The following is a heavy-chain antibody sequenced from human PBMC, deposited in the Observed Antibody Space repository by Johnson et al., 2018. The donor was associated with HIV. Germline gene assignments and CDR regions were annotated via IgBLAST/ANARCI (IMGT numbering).Heavy chain of an antibody. V-gene: IGHV3-9*01. CDR1: GFTFDDYA. CDR3: AKGLYSGYEDDAFDI. Sequence: VQLVESGGGLVQPGRSLRLSCAASGFTFDDYAMHWVRQAPGKGLEWVSGISWNSGSIGYAVSVKGRFTISRDNSKNTLYLQMNSLRAEDTPVYYCAKGLYSGYEDDAFDIWGQGTMVTVSS. CDR2: ISWNSGSI. D-gene: IGHD5-12*01. J-gene: IGHJ3*02.